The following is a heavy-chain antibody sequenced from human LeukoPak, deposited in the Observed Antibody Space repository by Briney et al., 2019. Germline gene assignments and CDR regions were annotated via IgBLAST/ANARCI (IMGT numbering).Heavy chain of an antibody. CDR3: ARGDVVVVAAIPD. Sequence: SETLSLTCAVSGGSISSRNWWSWVRQPPGKGLEWIGEIDHSGRTNYNPSLKSRVTISVDTSKNQFSLKLSSVTAADTAVYYCARGDVVVVAAIPDWGQGTLVTVSS. V-gene: IGHV4-4*02. D-gene: IGHD2-15*01. J-gene: IGHJ4*02. CDR1: GGSISSRNW. CDR2: IDHSGRT.